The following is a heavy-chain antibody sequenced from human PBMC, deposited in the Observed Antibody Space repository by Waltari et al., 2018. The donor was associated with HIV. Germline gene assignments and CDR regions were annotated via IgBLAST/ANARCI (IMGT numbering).Heavy chain of an antibody. CDR1: GFTFSSYA. V-gene: IGHV3-23*01. J-gene: IGHJ4*02. D-gene: IGHD3-16*01. CDR2: VRGSGGST. Sequence: EVQLLESGGGLVQPGGSLRLSCAASGFTFSSYAMSWVRQAPGRGRGGVFTVRGSGGSTYFADSVKGRFTISRDKSKNTLYLQMNSLRAEDTAVYYCASSPGGGATLCGYWGQGTLVTVSS. CDR3: ASSPGGGATLCGY.